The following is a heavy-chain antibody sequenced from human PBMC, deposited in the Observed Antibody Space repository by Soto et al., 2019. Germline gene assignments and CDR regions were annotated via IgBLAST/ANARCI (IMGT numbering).Heavy chain of an antibody. CDR3: ARHLLVVVAATLWFDP. CDR1: GGSISSSSYY. J-gene: IGHJ5*02. Sequence: SETLSLTCTVSGGSISSSSYYWGWIRQPPGKGLEWIGSIYYSGSTYYKPSLKSQVTISVDTSKNQFSLKLNFVTAADTVLFYCARHLLVVVAATLWFDPWGQGTLVTFSS. D-gene: IGHD2-15*01. V-gene: IGHV4-39*01. CDR2: IYYSGST.